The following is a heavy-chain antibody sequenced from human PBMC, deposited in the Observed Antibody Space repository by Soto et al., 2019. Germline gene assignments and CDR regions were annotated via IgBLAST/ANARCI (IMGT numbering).Heavy chain of an antibody. J-gene: IGHJ3*02. CDR2: IIPIFGTA. D-gene: IGHD3-22*01. CDR3: ARDGPLAMTMIVVLIPYDI. Sequence: GASVKVSCKASGGTFSSYAISWVRQAPGQGLEWMGGIIPIFGTANYAQKFQGRVAMTADASTSTAYMELSSLRSDDTAVYYCARDGPLAMTMIVVLIPYDIWSPGTMVTVSS. V-gene: IGHV1-69*13. CDR1: GGTFSSYA.